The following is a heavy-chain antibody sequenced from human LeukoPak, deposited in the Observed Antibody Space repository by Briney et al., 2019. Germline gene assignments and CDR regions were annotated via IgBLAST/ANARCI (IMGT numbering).Heavy chain of an antibody. CDR3: ARPNWRGITGTPGHFDY. V-gene: IGHV5-51*01. CDR1: GYSFTSYW. D-gene: IGHD1-7*01. CDR2: IYPGDSDT. Sequence: GESVKISCKGSGYSFTSYWIGWVRQMPGKGLEWMGIIYPGDSDTRYSPSFQGQVTISADKSISTAYPQWSSLKASDTAMYYCARPNWRGITGTPGHFDYWGQGTLVTVSS. J-gene: IGHJ4*02.